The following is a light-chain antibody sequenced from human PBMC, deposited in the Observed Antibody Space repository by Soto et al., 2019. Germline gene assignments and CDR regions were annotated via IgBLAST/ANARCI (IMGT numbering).Light chain of an antibody. CDR1: SSDVGSYNL. CDR2: EGS. V-gene: IGLV2-23*01. CDR3: CSYAGSSTYV. Sequence: SALTQPASVSGSPGQSITISCTGTSSDVGSYNLVSWYQQHPGKAPKLMIYEGSKRPSGVSNRCSGSKSGNTASLTISGLQAEDEADYYCCSYAGSSTYVFGTGTKV. J-gene: IGLJ1*01.